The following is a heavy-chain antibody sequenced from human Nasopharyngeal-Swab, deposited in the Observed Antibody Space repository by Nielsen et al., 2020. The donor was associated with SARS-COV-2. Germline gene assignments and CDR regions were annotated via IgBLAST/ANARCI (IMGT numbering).Heavy chain of an antibody. Sequence: GGSLRLSCSASGFTFSSYAMHWVRQAPGKGLEYVSAISSNGGSTYYADSVKGRFTISRDNSKNTLHLQMSSLRAEDTAVYYCVKARITIFGVVISSYYYYGMDVWGQGTTVTVSS. D-gene: IGHD3-3*01. V-gene: IGHV3-64D*06. CDR3: VKARITIFGVVISSYYYYGMDV. J-gene: IGHJ6*02. CDR2: ISSNGGST. CDR1: GFTFSSYA.